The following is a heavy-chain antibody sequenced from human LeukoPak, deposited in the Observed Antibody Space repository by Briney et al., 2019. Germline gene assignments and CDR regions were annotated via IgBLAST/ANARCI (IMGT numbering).Heavy chain of an antibody. Sequence: GASVKVSCKATGYTFTSYAISWVRQAPGQGLEWMGGIIPIFGTANYAQKFQGRVTITADESTSTAYMELSSLRSEDTAVYYCARAGYGSGSYKLYYYGMDVWGQGTTVTVSS. D-gene: IGHD3-10*01. CDR2: IIPIFGTA. CDR1: GYTFTSYA. V-gene: IGHV1-69*13. CDR3: ARAGYGSGSYKLYYYGMDV. J-gene: IGHJ6*02.